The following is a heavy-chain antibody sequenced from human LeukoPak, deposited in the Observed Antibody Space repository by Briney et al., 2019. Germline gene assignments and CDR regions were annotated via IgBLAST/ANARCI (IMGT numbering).Heavy chain of an antibody. V-gene: IGHV1-18*01. J-gene: IGHJ4*02. CDR3: ARDWVAPDRSGSYYDPRAD. CDR2: ISAYNGNT. CDR1: GYTFTSYG. Sequence: GASVKVSCKASGYTFTSYGISWVRQAPGQGLEWMGWISAYNGNTNYAQKLQGRVTMTTDTSTSTVYMELSSLRSEDTAVYYCARDWVAPDRSGSYYDPRADWGQGTLVTVSS. D-gene: IGHD3-10*01.